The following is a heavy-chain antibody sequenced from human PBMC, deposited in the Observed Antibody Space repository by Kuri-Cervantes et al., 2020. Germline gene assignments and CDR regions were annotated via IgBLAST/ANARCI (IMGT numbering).Heavy chain of an antibody. CDR1: GFTFSSYW. CDR3: ARVGGLMGHYFDY. D-gene: IGHD2-8*01. CDR2: INSDGSST. V-gene: IGHV3-74*01. Sequence: GESLKISCAASGFTFSSYWMHWVRQAPGKGLVWVSRINSDGSSTSYADSVKGRFTISRDNAKNTLFLQMNSLRAEDTAVYYCARVGGLMGHYFDYWGQGTLVTVSS. J-gene: IGHJ4*02.